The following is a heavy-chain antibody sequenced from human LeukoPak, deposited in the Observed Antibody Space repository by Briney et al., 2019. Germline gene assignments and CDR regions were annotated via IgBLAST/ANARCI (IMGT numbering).Heavy chain of an antibody. CDR1: GFTFSNYA. Sequence: PGRSLRLSCAASGFTFSNYAMHWVRQAPGKGLEWVAVISYDGSNKYYADSVKGRFTISRDNSKNTLYLQMNSLRAEDTAVYYCAKDLRNIRTLVDLQMIWGQGTLVIVSS. V-gene: IGHV3-30-3*01. D-gene: IGHD2-8*02. CDR3: AKDLRNIRTLVDLQMI. J-gene: IGHJ3*02. CDR2: ISYDGSNK.